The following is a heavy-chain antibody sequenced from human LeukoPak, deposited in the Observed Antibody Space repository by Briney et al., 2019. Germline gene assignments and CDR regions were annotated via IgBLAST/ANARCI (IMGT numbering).Heavy chain of an antibody. CDR1: GASISSYY. D-gene: IGHD2-15*01. V-gene: IGHV4-4*07. J-gene: IGHJ4*02. Sequence: SETLSLTCTVSGASISSYYWSWIRQPAGKGLEWIGRIYISGSTNYNPSLKSRVTMSVDTSKNQFSLKLSSVTAADTAVYYCARLEFCSGATCDGDFWGQGTLVTVSS. CDR2: IYISGST. CDR3: ARLEFCSGATCDGDF.